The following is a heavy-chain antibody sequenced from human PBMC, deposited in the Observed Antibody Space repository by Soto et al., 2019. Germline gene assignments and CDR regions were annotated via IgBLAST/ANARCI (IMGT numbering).Heavy chain of an antibody. CDR3: ARLIVVVVAASNWFDP. CDR2: IKQDGSEK. J-gene: IGHJ5*02. V-gene: IGHV3-7*01. CDR1: GFTFSSYW. D-gene: IGHD2-15*01. Sequence: VQLVESGGGLVQPGGSLRLSCAASGFTFSSYWMSWVRQAPGKGLEWVANIKQDGSEKYYVDSVKGRFTISRDNAKNSLYLQMNSLRAEDTAVYYCARLIVVVVAASNWFDPWGQGTLVTVSS.